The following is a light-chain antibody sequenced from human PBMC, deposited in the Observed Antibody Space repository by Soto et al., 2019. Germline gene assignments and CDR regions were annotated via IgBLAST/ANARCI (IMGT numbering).Light chain of an antibody. J-gene: IGLJ1*01. CDR3: SSYTSTSTLYV. CDR1: NSDIGTYNY. CDR2: EVS. V-gene: IGLV2-14*01. Sequence: QSALTQPASVSGSPGQSITISCTGSNSDIGTYNYVSWYQQLPGKAPKLVISEVSNRPSGISGRFSGSKSGNAASLTISGLQSEDEATYYCSSYTSTSTLYVFGLGTKLTVL.